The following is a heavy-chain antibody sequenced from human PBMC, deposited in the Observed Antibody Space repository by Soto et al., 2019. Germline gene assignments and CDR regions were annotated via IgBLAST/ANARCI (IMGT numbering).Heavy chain of an antibody. V-gene: IGHV3-30-3*01. J-gene: IGHJ6*02. CDR2: ISYDGSDK. CDR1: GFTFSSYG. Sequence: GGSLRLSCASSGFTFSSYGIHWVRQAPGKGLEWVAVISYDGSDKYYADSVKGRFTISRDNPKNTLYLQMNSLSAADTAIYYCARIQGGYYDVMTGFPRGLMDVWGQGTTVTVSS. CDR3: ARIQGGYYDVMTGFPRGLMDV. D-gene: IGHD3-9*01.